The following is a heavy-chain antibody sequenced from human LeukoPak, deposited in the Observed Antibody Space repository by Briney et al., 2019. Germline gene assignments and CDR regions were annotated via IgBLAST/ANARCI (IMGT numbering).Heavy chain of an antibody. CDR2: ISAYNGNT. J-gene: IGHJ5*02. Sequence: ASVKVSCKASGYTFTSYGISWVRQAPGQGLEWMGWISAYNGNTNYAQKLQGRVTMTTDTSTSTAYMELRSLRSDDTAVYYYARAYCGGDCAYNWFDPWGQGTLVTVSS. D-gene: IGHD2-21*02. CDR1: GYTFTSYG. V-gene: IGHV1-18*01. CDR3: ARAYCGGDCAYNWFDP.